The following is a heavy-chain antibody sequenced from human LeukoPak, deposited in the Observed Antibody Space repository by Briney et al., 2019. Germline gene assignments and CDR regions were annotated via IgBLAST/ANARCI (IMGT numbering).Heavy chain of an antibody. CDR1: GFTFSSYW. CDR2: INSDGSST. CDR3: SRDRHCIGSTCYGL. V-gene: IGHV3-74*01. Sequence: LPGGSLRLSCAASGFTFSSYWMHWVRHAPGKGLVWVSRINSDGSSTSYADSVKGRFIISRDNSKNTLYLQMNSLRAEDTAVYYCSRDRHCIGSTCYGLWGQGTRVTVSS. D-gene: IGHD2-2*01. J-gene: IGHJ4*02.